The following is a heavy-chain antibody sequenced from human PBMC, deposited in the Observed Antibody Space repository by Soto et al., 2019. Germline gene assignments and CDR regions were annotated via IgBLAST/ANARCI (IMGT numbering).Heavy chain of an antibody. V-gene: IGHV1-3*01. J-gene: IGHJ3*02. CDR3: ARDGYSSGWYAAFDI. CDR1: GYALTNYA. D-gene: IGHD6-19*01. CDR2: INSVNGNT. Sequence: ASVKVSCKASGYALTNYAMHWVRQAPGQRLEWMGWINSVNGNTIYSQKFQGRVTITRDTSASTDYMELSSLRSEDTAVYYCARDGYSSGWYAAFDIWGQGSMVTVSS.